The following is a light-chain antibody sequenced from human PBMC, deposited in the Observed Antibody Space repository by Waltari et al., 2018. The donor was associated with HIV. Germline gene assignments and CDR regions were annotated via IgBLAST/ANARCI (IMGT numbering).Light chain of an antibody. J-gene: IGLJ2*01. V-gene: IGLV2-14*03. Sequence: QSALAQPASVSGSPGQSITISCSEITSDGGGFNYISWYQQHRGKAPKLILFAVSDRPSGVSDRFSGSKSGNTASLTISGLQADDEADYFCSSYTTNSRSVVFGGGTTLTVL. CDR1: TSDGGGFNY. CDR2: AVS. CDR3: SSYTTNSRSVV.